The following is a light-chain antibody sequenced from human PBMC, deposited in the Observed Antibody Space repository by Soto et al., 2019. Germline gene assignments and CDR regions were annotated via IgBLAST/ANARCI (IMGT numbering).Light chain of an antibody. V-gene: IGKV1-12*01. Sequence: DIQFTQSPSALSLSVGERVTISCRASQGVSSWLAWYQQKPGQAPKLLIYAASNLQSGVPSRFSGSGSGTDFTLTISRLESEDFAVYYCQQDNSSPRTFGQGTKVDIK. J-gene: IGKJ1*01. CDR3: QQDNSSPRT. CDR2: AAS. CDR1: QGVSSW.